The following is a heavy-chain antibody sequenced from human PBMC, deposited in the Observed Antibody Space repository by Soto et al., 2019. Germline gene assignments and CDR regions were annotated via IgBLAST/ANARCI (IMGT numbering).Heavy chain of an antibody. CDR3: ARVYPRTIFGVVIPNYFDY. CDR2: ISSSGSTI. CDR1: GFTFSDYY. V-gene: IGHV3-11*01. J-gene: IGHJ4*02. D-gene: IGHD3-3*01. Sequence: QVQLVESGGGLVKPGGSLRLSCAASGFTFSDYYMSWIRQAPGKGLEWVSYISSSGSTIYYADSVKGRFTISRDTAKNSLYLQMNSLRAEDTAVYYCARVYPRTIFGVVIPNYFDYWGQGTLVTVSS.